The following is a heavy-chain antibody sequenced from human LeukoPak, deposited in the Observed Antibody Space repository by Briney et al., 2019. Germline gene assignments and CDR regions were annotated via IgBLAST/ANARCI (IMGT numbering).Heavy chain of an antibody. J-gene: IGHJ3*02. CDR2: IIPIFGTA. D-gene: IGHD3-22*01. CDR3: ANDYYDSSGYSDAFDI. CDR1: GGTFSSYA. Sequence: SVKVSCKASGGTFSSYAISWVRQAPGQGLEWMGRIIPIFGTANHAQKFQGRVTITTDESTSTAYMELSSLRSEDTAVYYCANDYYDSSGYSDAFDIWGQGTMVTVSS. V-gene: IGHV1-69*05.